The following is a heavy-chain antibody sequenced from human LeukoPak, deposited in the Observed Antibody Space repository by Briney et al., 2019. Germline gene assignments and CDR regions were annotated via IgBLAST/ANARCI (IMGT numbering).Heavy chain of an antibody. D-gene: IGHD6-13*01. CDR2: IIGSGGST. V-gene: IGHV3-23*01. CDR3: AKVHSSRWLGGWFDP. CDR1: GFTFSSYA. J-gene: IGHJ5*02. Sequence: QPWGSLRLSCAASGFTFSSYAMSWVRQAPGKGLEWVSAIIGSGGSTYYASCVKGRFTISRDNSKNTLYLQMNSLRAEHTAVYYCAKVHSSRWLGGWFDPWGQGTLVTVSS.